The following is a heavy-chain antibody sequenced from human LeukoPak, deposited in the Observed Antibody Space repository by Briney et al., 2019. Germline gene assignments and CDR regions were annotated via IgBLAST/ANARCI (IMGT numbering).Heavy chain of an antibody. V-gene: IGHV1-18*01. J-gene: IGHJ6*03. CDR3: ARQGFLEWLLGSGRVYYYMDV. Sequence: GASVKVSCKASGYTFTNYGISWVRQAPGQGLEWMGWISAYNGNTNYAQKLQGRVTMTTDTSTSTAYMELRSLRSDDTAVYYCARQGFLEWLLGSGRVYYYMDVWGKGTTVTVSS. CDR2: ISAYNGNT. CDR1: GYTFTNYG. D-gene: IGHD3-3*01.